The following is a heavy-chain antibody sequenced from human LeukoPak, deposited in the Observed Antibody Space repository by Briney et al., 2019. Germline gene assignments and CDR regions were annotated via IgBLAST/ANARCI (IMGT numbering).Heavy chain of an antibody. CDR1: GGSISSYY. CDR3: ARCTLVTSPGDS. V-gene: IGHV4-59*01. D-gene: IGHD4-23*01. Sequence: PSETLSLTCTVSGGSISSYYWSWIRQPPGKGLEWIGNIYYSGSTNYNPSLKSRVTISVDTSKNQFSLKLSSVTAADTAVYYSARCTLVTSPGDSWGQGTLVTVSS. J-gene: IGHJ4*02. CDR2: IYYSGST.